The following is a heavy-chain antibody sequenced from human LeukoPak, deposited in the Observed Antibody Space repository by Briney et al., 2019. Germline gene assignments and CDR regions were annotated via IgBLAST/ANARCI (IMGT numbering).Heavy chain of an antibody. CDR2: ISSSGSTI. D-gene: IGHD6-19*01. CDR1: GFTFSSFQ. J-gene: IGHJ4*02. Sequence: GGSLRLSCVASGFTFSSFQMNWVRQAPGKGLEWVSYISSSGSTIYYADSVKGRFTISRDNAKNSLYLQMNSLRAEDTGVYYCARDGSGWYDYWGQGILVTVSS. V-gene: IGHV3-48*03. CDR3: ARDGSGWYDY.